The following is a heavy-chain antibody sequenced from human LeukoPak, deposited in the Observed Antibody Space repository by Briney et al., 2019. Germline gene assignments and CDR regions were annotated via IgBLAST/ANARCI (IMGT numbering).Heavy chain of an antibody. V-gene: IGHV4-39*07. Sequence: SETLSLTCTVSGGSISSSSYYWGWIRQPPGKGLEWIGSIYYSGSTYYNPSLKSRVTISVDTSKNQFSLKLSSVTAADTAVYYCARPRSGYSSVFDYWGQGTLVTVSS. CDR3: ARPRSGYSSVFDY. J-gene: IGHJ4*02. CDR2: IYYSGST. CDR1: GGSISSSSYY. D-gene: IGHD6-19*01.